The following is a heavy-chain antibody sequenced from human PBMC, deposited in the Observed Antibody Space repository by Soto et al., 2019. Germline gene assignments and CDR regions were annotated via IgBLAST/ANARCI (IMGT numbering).Heavy chain of an antibody. CDR3: ARGSWAVRFDQ. Sequence: QVHLQQWGAGLLKPSETLSLTCAVYGGSFYGGSFSGYYWSWIRQTPGKGLEWIGEINHSGSTNYNPSLKSRVTISIDTSKNQFSLKLSSVTAADTAIYYCARGSWAVRFDQCGQGTLVAISS. J-gene: IGHJ4*02. D-gene: IGHD2-8*01. CDR1: GGSFSGYY. CDR2: INHSGST. V-gene: IGHV4-34*02.